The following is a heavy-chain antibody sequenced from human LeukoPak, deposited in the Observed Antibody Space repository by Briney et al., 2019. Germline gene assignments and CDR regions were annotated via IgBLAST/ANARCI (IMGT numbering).Heavy chain of an antibody. CDR2: IYHSGST. J-gene: IGHJ6*03. V-gene: IGHV4-38-2*02. Sequence: PSETLSLTCTVSGYSISSGYYWGWIRPPPGKGLEWIGSIYHSGSTYYNPSLKSRVTISVDTSKNQFSLKLSSVTAADTAVYYCARDSGSYFYYYYYMDVWGKGTTVTISS. D-gene: IGHD1-26*01. CDR1: GYSISSGYY. CDR3: ARDSGSYFYYYYYMDV.